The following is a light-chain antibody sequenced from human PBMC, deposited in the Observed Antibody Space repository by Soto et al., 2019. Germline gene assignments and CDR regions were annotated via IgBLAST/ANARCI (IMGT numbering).Light chain of an antibody. CDR3: QQYNDNWT. J-gene: IGKJ1*01. CDR1: QSISSW. Sequence: DIQMTQSPSTLSASVGDRVTITCRASQSISSWLAWYQQKPGKAPRLLIYKASNLESGVPSRFSGSGSGTEFTLTISSLQPDDSATYYCQQYNDNWTCGQGNKVEIK. CDR2: KAS. V-gene: IGKV1-5*03.